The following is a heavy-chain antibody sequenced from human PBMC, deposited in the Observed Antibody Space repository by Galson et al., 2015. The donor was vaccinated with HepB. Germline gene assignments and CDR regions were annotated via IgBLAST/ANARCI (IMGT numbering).Heavy chain of an antibody. J-gene: IGHJ4*02. CDR1: GGTFSSYA. CDR2: IIPIFGTA. Sequence: SVKVSCKASGGTFSSYAISWVRQAPGQGLEWMGGIIPIFGTANYAQKFQGRVTITADESTSTAYMELSSLRSEDTAVYYCARMSRAAAALRDWGQGTLVTVSS. D-gene: IGHD6-13*01. V-gene: IGHV1-69*13. CDR3: ARMSRAAAALRD.